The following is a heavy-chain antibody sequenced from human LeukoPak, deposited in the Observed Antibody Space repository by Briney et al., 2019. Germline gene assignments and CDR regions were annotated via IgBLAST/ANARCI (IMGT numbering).Heavy chain of an antibody. J-gene: IGHJ4*02. V-gene: IGHV1-69*05. CDR2: IIPIFGTA. D-gene: IGHD1-26*01. CDR3: ARGAPLELLFDY. Sequence: SVKVSCKASGGTFSSYAISWVRQAPGQGLEWMGRIIPIFGTANYAQKFQGRVTITTDESTSTAYMELSSLRSEDTAVYYYARGAPLELLFDYWGQGTLVTVSS. CDR1: GGTFSSYA.